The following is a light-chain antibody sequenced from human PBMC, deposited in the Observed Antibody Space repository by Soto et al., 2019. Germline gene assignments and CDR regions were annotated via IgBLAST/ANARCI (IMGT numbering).Light chain of an antibody. V-gene: IGKV1-5*03. J-gene: IGKJ4*01. CDR3: QQYNSYPLT. CDR2: KAS. CDR1: QSITSW. Sequence: DTQMTQSPSTLSASVGDRVTITCRASQSITSWLAWYQQKPGTAPKLLIYKASSLESGVPSRFSGSGSATEFTLTISSLQPDDFATYYCQQYNSYPLTFGGGTKVEIK.